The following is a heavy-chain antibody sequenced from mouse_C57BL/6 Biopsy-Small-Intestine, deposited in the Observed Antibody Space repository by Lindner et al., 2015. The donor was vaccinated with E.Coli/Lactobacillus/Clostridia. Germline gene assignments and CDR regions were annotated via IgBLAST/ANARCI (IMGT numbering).Heavy chain of an antibody. CDR1: GYSFTGYF. Sequence: VQLQESGPELVKPGDSVKISCKASGYSFTGYFMNWVMQSHGKSLEWIGRINPYNGDTFYNQKFKGKATLTVDKPSSTAHMELRSLTSEDSAVYYCARSHGSSYYFDYWGQGTTLTVFS. CDR2: INPYNGDT. D-gene: IGHD1-1*01. CDR3: ARSHGSSYYFDY. J-gene: IGHJ2*01. V-gene: IGHV1-20*01.